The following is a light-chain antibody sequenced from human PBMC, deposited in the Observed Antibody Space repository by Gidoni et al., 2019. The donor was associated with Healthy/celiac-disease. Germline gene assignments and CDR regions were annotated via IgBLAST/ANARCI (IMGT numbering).Light chain of an antibody. Sequence: DIQMTQSPSTLSASVGDRVTITCRASQSISSWLAWYQQKPGKAPKLLIYKASSLESGVPSRFSGSGSGTEFTLTISSLQPDDFTTYYCQQYNSYPYTFGQGTKLEIK. CDR2: KAS. J-gene: IGKJ2*01. V-gene: IGKV1-5*03. CDR1: QSISSW. CDR3: QQYNSYPYT.